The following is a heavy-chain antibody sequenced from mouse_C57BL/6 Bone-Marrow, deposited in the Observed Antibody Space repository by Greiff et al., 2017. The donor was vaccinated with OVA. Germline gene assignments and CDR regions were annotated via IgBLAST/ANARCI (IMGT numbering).Heavy chain of an antibody. D-gene: IGHD1-1*01. CDR1: GYTFTSYG. CDR3: ARSAHYYGSSFYYAMDY. V-gene: IGHV1-81*01. CDR2: IYPRCCNT. Sequence: VQLQQSGAALARPGASVTLSCKASGYTFTSYGIIWVKQRTGQGLEWIGEIYPRCCNTYYNEKVKGKATLTADKSSSTAYMGLRSLTSEDSAVEFCARSAHYYGSSFYYAMDYWGQGTSVTVSS. J-gene: IGHJ4*01.